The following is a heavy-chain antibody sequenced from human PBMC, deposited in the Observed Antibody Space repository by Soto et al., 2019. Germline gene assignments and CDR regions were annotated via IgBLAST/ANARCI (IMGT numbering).Heavy chain of an antibody. V-gene: IGHV3-15*01. Sequence: VPLVESGGGLVKPGGSLRLSCTASGFTFNNAWLSWVRQAPGKGLEWVGRIKSKTDGGTTDYAAPVKGRFTISRDDSENMLYLQMNSLKTEDTAVYYCTTGLGQQELAFDYWGQGTLLTVSS. CDR3: TTGLGQQELAFDY. CDR1: GFTFNNAW. J-gene: IGHJ4*02. CDR2: IKSKTDGGTT. D-gene: IGHD6-13*01.